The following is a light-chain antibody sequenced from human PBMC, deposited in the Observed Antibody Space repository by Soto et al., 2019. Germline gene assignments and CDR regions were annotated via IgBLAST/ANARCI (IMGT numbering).Light chain of an antibody. V-gene: IGKV1-5*01. J-gene: IGKJ3*01. Sequence: DIQMTQSPSTLSASVGDRVTITCRASQSISSWLAWYQQKPGKVPKLLIYDASSLESGVPSRFSGSGSGTEFTLTISSLQPDDFATYYCQQYNSYSAWAFGPGTKVDIK. CDR1: QSISSW. CDR2: DAS. CDR3: QQYNSYSAWA.